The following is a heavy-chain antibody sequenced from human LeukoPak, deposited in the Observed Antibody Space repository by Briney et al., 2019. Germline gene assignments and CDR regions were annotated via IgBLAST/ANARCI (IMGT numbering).Heavy chain of an antibody. CDR2: IDWGDDK. Sequence: SGPTLVNPTQILTLTCTFSGFSLSTSGMCVSWIRQPPGKALERLARIDWGDDKYYSTSLKTRLTISKDTSKNQVVLTMTNMDPVDTATYYCARTSGWFYRWDSWGQGTLVTVSS. V-gene: IGHV2-70*11. J-gene: IGHJ4*02. CDR1: GFSLSTSGMC. D-gene: IGHD6-19*01. CDR3: ARTSGWFYRWDS.